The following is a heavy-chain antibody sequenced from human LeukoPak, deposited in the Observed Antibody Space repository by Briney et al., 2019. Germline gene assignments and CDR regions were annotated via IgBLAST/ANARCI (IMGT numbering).Heavy chain of an antibody. CDR2: IRYDGSNK. Sequence: GGSLRLSCAASGFTFSSYGMHWVRQAPGKGLEWVAFIRYDGSNKYYADSVKGRFTISRDNSKNTLYLQMNSLRAEDTAVYYCAKFYGYSYGSFDYWGQGTLVTVSS. CDR1: GFTFSSYG. V-gene: IGHV3-30*02. J-gene: IGHJ4*02. CDR3: AKFYGYSYGSFDY. D-gene: IGHD5-18*01.